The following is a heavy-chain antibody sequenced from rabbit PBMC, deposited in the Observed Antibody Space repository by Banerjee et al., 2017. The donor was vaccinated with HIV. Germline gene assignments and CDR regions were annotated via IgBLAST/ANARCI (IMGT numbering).Heavy chain of an antibody. J-gene: IGHJ4*01. CDR1: GFDFSNYYM. CDR2: IYTSSGST. Sequence: QEQLEESGGGLVQPEGSLTLTCTASGFDFSNYYMNWVRQAPGKGLEWIACIYTSSGSTVYATWAKGRFTISRTSSTTVTLQMTSLTAADTATYLCARDLAGVIGWNFNLWGPGTLVTVS. D-gene: IGHD4-1*01. V-gene: IGHV1S45*01. CDR3: ARDLAGVIGWNFNL.